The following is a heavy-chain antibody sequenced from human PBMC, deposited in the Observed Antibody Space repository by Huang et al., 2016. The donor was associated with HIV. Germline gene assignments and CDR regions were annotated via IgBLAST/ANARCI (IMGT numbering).Heavy chain of an antibody. CDR2: RTDDGSRK. CDR1: GRTLSSCA. J-gene: IGHJ4*02. V-gene: IGHV3-30-3*01. CDR3: ARERAGPPSGY. Sequence: ATGRTLSSCAWHGVRQSPGKGLVWVATRTDDGSRKDYADAVKGRFTISGDNSKNTVYLQMNSLRAEDTAVYYCARERAGPPSGYWGQGTLVTVSS.